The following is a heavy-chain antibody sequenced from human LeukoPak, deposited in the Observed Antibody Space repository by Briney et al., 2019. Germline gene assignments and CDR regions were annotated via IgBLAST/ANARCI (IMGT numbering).Heavy chain of an antibody. CDR3: ARRSSDWFDP. CDR2: INYSGST. CDR1: GGSVSSGSYY. D-gene: IGHD1-26*01. J-gene: IGHJ5*02. V-gene: IGHV4-61*03. Sequence: SETLSLTCTVSGGSVSSGSYYWTWIRQPPGRGLEWIGYINYSGSTNCNPSLKSRVTISVDTSKNHFSLKLNSVTAADTAVYYCARRSSDWFDPWGQGTLVTVSS.